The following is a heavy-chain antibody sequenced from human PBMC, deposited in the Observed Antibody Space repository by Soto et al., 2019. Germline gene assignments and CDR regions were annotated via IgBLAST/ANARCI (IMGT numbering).Heavy chain of an antibody. J-gene: IGHJ6*02. Sequence: PGGSLRLSCAASGFTFSSYGMHWVRQDPGKGLEWVAVIWYDGSNKYYADSVKGRFTISRDNSKNTLYLQMNSLRAEDTAVYYCARDTTHASSSWVRYYYYYGMDVWGQGTTVTVSS. CDR2: IWYDGSNK. D-gene: IGHD6-13*01. V-gene: IGHV3-33*01. CDR1: GFTFSSYG. CDR3: ARDTTHASSSWVRYYYYYGMDV.